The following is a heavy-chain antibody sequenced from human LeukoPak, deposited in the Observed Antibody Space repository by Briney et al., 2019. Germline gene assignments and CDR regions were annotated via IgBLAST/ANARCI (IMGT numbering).Heavy chain of an antibody. CDR3: AKGPQDRGYSSSSGGGGHFDY. CDR2: IRYDGSNK. Sequence: GGSLRLSCAASGFTFSSYGMHWVRQAPGKGLEWVAFIRYDGSNKYYADSVKGRFTISRDNSKNTLYLQMNSLRAEDTAVYYCAKGPQDRGYSSSSGGGGHFDYWGQGTLVTVSS. V-gene: IGHV3-30*02. J-gene: IGHJ4*02. CDR1: GFTFSSYG. D-gene: IGHD6-6*01.